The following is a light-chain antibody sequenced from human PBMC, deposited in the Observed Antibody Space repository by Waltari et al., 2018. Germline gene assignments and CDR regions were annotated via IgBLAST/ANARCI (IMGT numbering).Light chain of an antibody. CDR3: QALDSSAAGV. J-gene: IGLJ1*01. CDR2: PDA. Sequence: SYELTQPPSVSVSPGQTATITCSGDDLGDKYVCWYQHKPGQSPVLVIYPDARRPSGIAARFSGSNCGNTAALAISGARASDEACYYCQALDSSAAGVFGPGTKGTVL. V-gene: IGLV3-1*01. CDR1: DLGDKY.